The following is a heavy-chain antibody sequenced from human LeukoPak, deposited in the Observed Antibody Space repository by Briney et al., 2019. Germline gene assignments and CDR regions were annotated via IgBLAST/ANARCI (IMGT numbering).Heavy chain of an antibody. CDR2: ISGSGGST. D-gene: IGHD4-23*01. V-gene: IGHV3-23*01. CDR3: AKVPAKYGGKVQLDY. CDR1: GFTFSSYA. J-gene: IGHJ4*02. Sequence: GGSPRLSCAASGFTFSSYAMSWVRQAPGKRLEWVSAISGSGGSTYYADSVKGRFTISRDNSKNTLYLQMNSLRAEDTAVYYCAKVPAKYGGKVQLDYWGQGTLVTVSS.